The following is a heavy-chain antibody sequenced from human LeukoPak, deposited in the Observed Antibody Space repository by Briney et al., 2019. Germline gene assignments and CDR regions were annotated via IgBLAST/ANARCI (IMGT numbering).Heavy chain of an antibody. CDR2: IYYSAST. V-gene: IGHV4-31*02. J-gene: IGHJ3*02. Sequence: GKGLGSIGYIYYSASTYYNPSLTSRVTISLDTSKNHFSLKLGSVTAADTAVYYCARATEGSDAFDIWGQGTMVTVSS. D-gene: IGHD5-12*01. CDR3: ARATEGSDAFDI.